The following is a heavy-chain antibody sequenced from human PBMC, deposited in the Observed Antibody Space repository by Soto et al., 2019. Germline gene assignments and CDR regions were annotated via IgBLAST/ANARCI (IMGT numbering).Heavy chain of an antibody. CDR3: ARAASYNRNDPLGY. CDR1: GYSFTTYW. D-gene: IGHD1-20*01. CDR2: INPGDSDT. V-gene: IGHV5-51*03. J-gene: IGHJ4*02. Sequence: EVQLVQSGAEVKEPGESLKISCKGSGYSFTTYWIGWVLQMPGKGLEWMGIINPGDSDTRYSPSLQGQVTISADKSISTAYLQWSSLKASDTAVYFCARAASYNRNDPLGYWGQGTLVTVSS.